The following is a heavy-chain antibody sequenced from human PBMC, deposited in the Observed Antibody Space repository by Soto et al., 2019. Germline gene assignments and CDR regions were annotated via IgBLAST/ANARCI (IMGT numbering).Heavy chain of an antibody. CDR3: AHRPNVYIYGYDSFDI. CDR1: GFSLSTYGVG. Sequence: QITLKESGPTLVKPTQTLTLTCTFSGFSLSTYGVGVGWIRQSPGKALEWLAFVYWDDDKRYSPSLKSRLTINKDTSKNQVVLTINNMDPVDTATYYCAHRPNVYIYGYDSFDIWGQGTMVTVSS. D-gene: IGHD5-18*01. J-gene: IGHJ3*02. V-gene: IGHV2-5*02. CDR2: VYWDDDK.